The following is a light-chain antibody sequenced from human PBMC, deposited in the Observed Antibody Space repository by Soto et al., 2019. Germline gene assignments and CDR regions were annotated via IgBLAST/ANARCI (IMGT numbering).Light chain of an antibody. CDR1: QDINIW. CDR3: QQYSSDSNT. J-gene: IGKJ2*01. Sequence: DIQMTQSPSTLSESVGDRVTITCRASQDINIWLAWYQQKPGKAPKLLIYKASTLERGVPSRFIGSGSGTDFTLAISSLQPDDFATYYCQQYSSDSNTFGQGTRLDIK. CDR2: KAS. V-gene: IGKV1-5*03.